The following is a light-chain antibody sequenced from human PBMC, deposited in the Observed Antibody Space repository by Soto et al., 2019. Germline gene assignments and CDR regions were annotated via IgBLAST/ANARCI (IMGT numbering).Light chain of an antibody. CDR2: AAS. J-gene: IGKJ3*01. V-gene: IGKV1-39*01. Sequence: DLQMTQSPSSLSASVGDRVTITCRASQSISSYLNWYQQKPGKAPKLLIYAASSLQSGVPSRFSGSGPGTDFTLTISSLQPEDFATYYCQQSYSTPFPFGPGTKVDIK. CDR3: QQSYSTPFP. CDR1: QSISSY.